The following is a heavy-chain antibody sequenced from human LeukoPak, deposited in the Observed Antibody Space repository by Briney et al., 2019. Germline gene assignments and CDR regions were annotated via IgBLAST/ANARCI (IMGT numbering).Heavy chain of an antibody. CDR3: AKDQLYYYELFDY. CDR1: GFTFSSYA. Sequence: GGSLRLSCAASGFTFSSYAMSWVRQAPGKGPEWVSAISGSGGSTYYADSVKGRFTISRDNSKNTLYLQMNSLRAEDTAVYYCAKDQLYYYELFDYWGQGTLVTVSS. V-gene: IGHV3-23*01. J-gene: IGHJ4*02. CDR2: ISGSGGST. D-gene: IGHD3-22*01.